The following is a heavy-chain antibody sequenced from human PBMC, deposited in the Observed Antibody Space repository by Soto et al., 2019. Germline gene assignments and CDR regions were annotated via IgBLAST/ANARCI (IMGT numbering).Heavy chain of an antibody. CDR3: ARGGYTSSSTWHWYFDL. CDR2: ISTYNGNI. CDR1: GYSFITYG. D-gene: IGHD6-13*01. Sequence: QVQLVQSGAEVKKPGASVKVSCKASGYSFITYGISWVRQAPGQGLEWMAWISTYNGNIKYAEKLQGRVTVTTDTSTSTAYMELRSLRSDDMAVYYCARGGYTSSSTWHWYFDLWGRGTLLTVSS. V-gene: IGHV1-18*03. J-gene: IGHJ2*01.